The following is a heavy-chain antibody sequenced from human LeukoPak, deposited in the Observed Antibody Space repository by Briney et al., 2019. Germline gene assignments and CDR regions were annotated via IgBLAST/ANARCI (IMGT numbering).Heavy chain of an antibody. V-gene: IGHV1-2*02. D-gene: IGHD3-9*01. CDR1: GYTFTGYY. Sequence: ASVKVSCKASGYTFTGYYMHWVRQAPGQGLEWMGWINPNSGGTNYAQKFQGRVTMTRDTSISTAYMELSRLRSDDTAVYYCARDRWKRYFDWLSNTRHGWGFDYWGQGTLVTVSS. CDR3: ARDRWKRYFDWLSNTRHGWGFDY. CDR2: INPNSGGT. J-gene: IGHJ4*02.